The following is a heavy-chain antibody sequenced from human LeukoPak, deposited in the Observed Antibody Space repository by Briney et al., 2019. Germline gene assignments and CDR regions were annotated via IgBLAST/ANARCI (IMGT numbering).Heavy chain of an antibody. J-gene: IGHJ3*01. CDR3: ARLDDSNSRRPENDASDV. Sequence: GGSLRLSCAVSGSTVKRNYMSWARQAPAKGLEWVSVIYSGGDTYYADSVTGRFTISRDNSKNTVYLQVNNLRPEDTAVYYCARLDDSNSRRPENDASDVWGQGTTVTVSS. V-gene: IGHV3-66*02. D-gene: IGHD3-22*01. CDR1: GSTVKRNY. CDR2: IYSGGDT.